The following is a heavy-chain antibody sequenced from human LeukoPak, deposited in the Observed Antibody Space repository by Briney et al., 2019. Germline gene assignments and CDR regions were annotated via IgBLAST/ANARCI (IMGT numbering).Heavy chain of an antibody. D-gene: IGHD1-26*01. CDR3: ARVGDRVGAPLAYYYYYMDV. V-gene: IGHV3-30*03. J-gene: IGHJ6*03. CDR1: GFTFSSYG. Sequence: GGSLRLSCAASGFTFSSYGMHWVRQAPGKGLEWVAVISYDGSNKYYADSVKGRFTISRDNSKNTLYLQMNSLRAEDTAVYYCARVGDRVGAPLAYYYYYMDVWGKGTTVTVSS. CDR2: ISYDGSNK.